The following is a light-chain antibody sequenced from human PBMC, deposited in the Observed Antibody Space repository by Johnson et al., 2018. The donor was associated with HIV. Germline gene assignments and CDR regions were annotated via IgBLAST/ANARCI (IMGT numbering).Light chain of an antibody. Sequence: HSVLTQPPSVSAAPGQKVTISCSGSSSNIGNNYVSWYQQLPGTAPKLLIYDNNKRPSGIPDRFSGSKSGTSATLGITGLQTGDEADYYCGTWDSSLSAGVCGTGTKVTVL. V-gene: IGLV1-51*01. CDR3: GTWDSSLSAGV. CDR2: DNN. J-gene: IGLJ1*01. CDR1: SSNIGNNY.